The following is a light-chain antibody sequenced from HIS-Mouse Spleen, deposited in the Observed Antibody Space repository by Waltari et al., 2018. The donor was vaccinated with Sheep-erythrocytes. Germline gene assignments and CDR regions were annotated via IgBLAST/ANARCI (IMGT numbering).Light chain of an antibody. Sequence: QSALTQPASVSGSPGQSITIYCTGTSSDVGSYNLVSWYQQHPGKAPKLMIYEGSKRPSVVSTRFSGSKSGNTASLTISGLQAEDEADYYCCSYAGSSTPWVFGGGTKLTVL. J-gene: IGLJ3*02. CDR2: EGS. CDR1: SSDVGSYNL. V-gene: IGLV2-23*01. CDR3: CSYAGSSTPWV.